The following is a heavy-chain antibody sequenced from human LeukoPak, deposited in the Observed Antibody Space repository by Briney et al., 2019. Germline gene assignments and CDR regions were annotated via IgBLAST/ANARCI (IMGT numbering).Heavy chain of an antibody. CDR3: AKVMKGSERITMVRGLIIKTAGLYYMDV. D-gene: IGHD3-10*01. Sequence: GGSLRLSCAASGFTVSSNYMSWVRQAPGKGLEWVSVIYSGGSTYYSDSVKGRFTISRDNSKNTLYLQMNSLRAEDTAVYYCAKVMKGSERITMVRGLIIKTAGLYYMDVWGKGTTVTVSS. J-gene: IGHJ6*03. CDR2: IYSGGST. V-gene: IGHV3-53*01. CDR1: GFTVSSNY.